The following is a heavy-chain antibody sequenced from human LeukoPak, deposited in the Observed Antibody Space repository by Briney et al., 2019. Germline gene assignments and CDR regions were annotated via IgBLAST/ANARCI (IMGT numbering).Heavy chain of an antibody. CDR1: GGSISSGGYS. CDR3: ARRGYSNYVGY. D-gene: IGHD4-11*01. J-gene: IGHJ4*02. V-gene: IGHV4-30-2*03. CDR2: IYHSGST. Sequence: SQTLSLTCAVSGGSISSGGYSWSWIRQPPGKGLEWIGYIYHSGSTYYNPSLKSRVTISVDTSKNQFSLKLSSVTAADTAVYYCARRGYSNYVGYWGQGTLVTVSS.